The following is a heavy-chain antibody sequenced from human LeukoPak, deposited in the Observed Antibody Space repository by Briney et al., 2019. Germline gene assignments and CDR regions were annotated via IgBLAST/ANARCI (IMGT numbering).Heavy chain of an antibody. CDR1: GGSFSGYY. Sequence: SETLSLTCAVYGGSFSGYYWSWIRQPPGKGLEWIGEINHSGSTNYNPSLKSRVTISVDTSKNQFSLKLSSVTAADTAVYYCARRGITMVRGVIKLDYYYYMDVWGKGTTVTISS. V-gene: IGHV4-34*01. J-gene: IGHJ6*03. D-gene: IGHD3-10*01. CDR3: ARRGITMVRGVIKLDYYYYMDV. CDR2: INHSGST.